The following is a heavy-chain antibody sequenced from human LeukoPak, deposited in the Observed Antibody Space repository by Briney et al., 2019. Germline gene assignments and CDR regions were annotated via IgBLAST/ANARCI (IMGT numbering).Heavy chain of an antibody. D-gene: IGHD5-12*01. CDR2: ISGTGGNT. Sequence: GGSLRLSCAASALTFSSYAIRWVRRAPGKGLEWVSAISGTGGNTYYADSVKGRFTISRDNSKNTLYLQMNILRAEDTAVYYCARHIGYDFDYWGQGTLVTVSS. V-gene: IGHV3-23*01. CDR1: ALTFSSYA. CDR3: ARHIGYDFDY. J-gene: IGHJ4*02.